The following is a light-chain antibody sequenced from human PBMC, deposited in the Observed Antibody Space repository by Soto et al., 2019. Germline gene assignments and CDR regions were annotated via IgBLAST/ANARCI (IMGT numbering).Light chain of an antibody. CDR1: QSLLHSNGYNY. Sequence: DLVMTQSPLSLRVAPGEPASISCRSSQSLLHSNGYNYLDWYLQKPGQSPQLLIYLGSNRASGVPDRFSGSGSGTDFTLKISRVETDDVGVYYCMQALQTPLTFGGGTKVEIK. J-gene: IGKJ4*01. CDR2: LGS. V-gene: IGKV2-28*01. CDR3: MQALQTPLT.